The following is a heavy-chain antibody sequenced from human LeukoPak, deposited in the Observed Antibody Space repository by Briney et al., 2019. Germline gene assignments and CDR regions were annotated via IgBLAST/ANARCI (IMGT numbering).Heavy chain of an antibody. CDR1: GGSISSGGYS. Sequence: PSETLSLTCAVSGGSISSGGYSWSWTRQPPGKGLEWIGYIYHSGSTYYNPSLKSRVTISVDRSKNQFSLKLSSVTAADTAVYYCARGTGFRFDYRGQGTLVTVSS. V-gene: IGHV4-30-2*01. CDR3: ARGTGFRFDY. J-gene: IGHJ4*02. CDR2: IYHSGST. D-gene: IGHD3-10*01.